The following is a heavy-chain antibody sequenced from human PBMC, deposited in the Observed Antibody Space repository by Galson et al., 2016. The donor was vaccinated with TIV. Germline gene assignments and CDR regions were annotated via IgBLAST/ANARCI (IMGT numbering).Heavy chain of an antibody. J-gene: IGHJ4*02. CDR3: ARISGYYDSSGHYIPRSFDY. CDR1: GFSLNTDGMC. D-gene: IGHD3-22*01. CDR2: IDWDDDK. Sequence: PALVKPTQTLTLTCTFSGFSLNTDGMCVNWIRQPPGKALEWLARIDWDDDKSYSPSLKTRLTISKDTSKNQVVLTMTNMDPVDTATYCCARISGYYDSSGHYIPRSFDYWGQGALVTVSS. V-gene: IGHV2-70*11.